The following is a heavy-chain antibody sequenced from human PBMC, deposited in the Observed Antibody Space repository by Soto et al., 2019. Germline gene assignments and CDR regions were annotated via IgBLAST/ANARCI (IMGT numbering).Heavy chain of an antibody. V-gene: IGHV1-69*06. CDR2: IIPIFGTA. CDR3: VWVEMATISYFEY. J-gene: IGHJ4*02. D-gene: IGHD5-12*01. Sequence: QVQLVQSGAAVKKPGSSVKVSCKTSGGTFSSYSISWVRQAPGQGLEWMGGIIPIFGTANYAQKFQGRVTITADKSTSTAYMELSSLRSEDRAVYYCVWVEMATISYFEYWGQGTLVTVSS. CDR1: GGTFSSYS.